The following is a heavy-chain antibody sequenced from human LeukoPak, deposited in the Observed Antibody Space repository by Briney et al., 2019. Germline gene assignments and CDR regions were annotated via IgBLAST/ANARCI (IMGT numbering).Heavy chain of an antibody. CDR3: ARAFTTITARFDY. J-gene: IGHJ4*02. Sequence: PGGSLRLSCAASGFTFSSYGMHWVRQAPGKGLEWVAVISYDGSNKYYADSVKGRFTISRDNSKNTLYLQMNSLRAEDTAIYYCARAFTTITARFDYWGQGTLVTVSS. V-gene: IGHV3-30*03. CDR2: ISYDGSNK. D-gene: IGHD6-6*01. CDR1: GFTFSSYG.